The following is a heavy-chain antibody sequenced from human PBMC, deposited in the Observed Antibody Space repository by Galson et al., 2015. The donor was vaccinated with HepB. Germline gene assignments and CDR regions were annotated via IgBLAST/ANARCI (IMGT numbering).Heavy chain of an antibody. CDR2: ISSSSSYI. CDR3: ARASHWYDSSGYELGY. V-gene: IGHV3-21*01. CDR1: GFTFSSYS. J-gene: IGHJ4*02. D-gene: IGHD3-22*01. Sequence: SLRLSCAASGFTFSSYSMNWVRQAPGKGLEWVSSISSSSSYIYYADSVKGRFTISRDNAKNSLYLQMNSLRAEDTAVYYCARASHWYDSSGYELGYWGQGTLVTVSS.